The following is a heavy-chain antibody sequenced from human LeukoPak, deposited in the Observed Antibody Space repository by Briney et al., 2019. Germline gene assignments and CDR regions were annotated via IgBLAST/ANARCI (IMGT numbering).Heavy chain of an antibody. Sequence: PGGSLRLSCAASGFTFSRYSMNWVRQAPGKGLEWVSYISSSGSTIYYADSVKGRFTISRDNAKNSLYLQMNSLRAEDTAVYYCAREHTPNAYYDFWSGWSNWFDPWGQGTLVTVSS. D-gene: IGHD3-3*01. CDR3: AREHTPNAYYDFWSGWSNWFDP. J-gene: IGHJ5*02. CDR2: ISSSGSTI. V-gene: IGHV3-48*04. CDR1: GFTFSRYS.